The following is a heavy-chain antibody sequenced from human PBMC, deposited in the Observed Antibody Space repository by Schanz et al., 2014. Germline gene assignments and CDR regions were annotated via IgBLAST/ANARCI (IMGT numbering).Heavy chain of an antibody. D-gene: IGHD7-27*01. Sequence: QVQLVESGGGVVQPGGSLRLSCAASGFTFSTFNIHWVRQDPGKGLEWVAFIYSDGSLKYYADSVKGRFTISRDNAKNSLYLEMTSLRGEDTAVYYCARENLNWEAFDIWGQGTVVTVSS. CDR2: IYSDGSLK. CDR3: ARENLNWEAFDI. CDR1: GFTFSTFN. V-gene: IGHV3-33*01. J-gene: IGHJ3*02.